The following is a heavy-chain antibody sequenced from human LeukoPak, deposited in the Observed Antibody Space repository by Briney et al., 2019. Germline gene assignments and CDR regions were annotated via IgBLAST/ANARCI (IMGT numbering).Heavy chain of an antibody. CDR1: GYTFTGYY. Sequence: ASVKVSCKTSGYTFTGYYIHWVRQAPGQGLEWMGWINPNSGGTNYAQKFQGRVTMTRDTSISTAYMELSRLRSDDTAVYYCAGVPALQPDLVARIWGQGTMVTVSS. CDR3: AGVPALQPDLVARI. J-gene: IGHJ3*02. D-gene: IGHD1-1*01. V-gene: IGHV1-2*02. CDR2: INPNSGGT.